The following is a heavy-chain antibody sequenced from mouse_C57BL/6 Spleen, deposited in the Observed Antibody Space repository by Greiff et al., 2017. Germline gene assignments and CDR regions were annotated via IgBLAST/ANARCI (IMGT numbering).Heavy chain of an antibody. J-gene: IGHJ2*01. CDR3: ARGPITTVVANFDY. CDR2: INPNNGGT. D-gene: IGHD1-1*01. V-gene: IGHV1-22*01. Sequence: EVQLQQSGPELVKPGASVKMSCKASGYTFTDYNMHWVKQSHGKSLEWIGYINPNNGGTSYNQKFKGKATLTVNKSSSTAYMELRSLTSEDSAVYYCARGPITTVVANFDYRGQGTTLTVSS. CDR1: GYTFTDYN.